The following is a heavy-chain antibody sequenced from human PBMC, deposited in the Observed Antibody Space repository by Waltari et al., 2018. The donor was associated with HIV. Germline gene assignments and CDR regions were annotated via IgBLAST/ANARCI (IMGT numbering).Heavy chain of an antibody. V-gene: IGHV3-23*01. J-gene: IGHJ4*02. D-gene: IGHD2-21*02. CDR3: AKIVVVAGTSADF. CDR1: GFTFSPYA. Sequence: EVQLLESGGGLIQPGGSLGLSCAAAGFTFSPYAMSWVRQAPGKGLEWVSVISGDGSTYYADSVKGRFIISRDNSKSTVYLQMNDLRAEDTALYYCAKIVVVAGTSADFWGQGVVVTVSS. CDR2: ISGDGST.